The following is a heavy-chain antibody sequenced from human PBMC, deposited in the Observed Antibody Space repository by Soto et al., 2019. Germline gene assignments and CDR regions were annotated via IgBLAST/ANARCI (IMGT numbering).Heavy chain of an antibody. CDR3: APQFDY. CDR2: ISYDGSNK. CDR1: GFTFSSYG. Sequence: QVQLVESGGGVVQPGRSLRLSCAASGFTFSSYGMHWVRQAPGKGLEWVAGISYDGSNKYYADSVKGRFTISRDNSKNALYLQMNSLRAEDTAVYYCAPQFDYWGQGTLVTVSS. J-gene: IGHJ4*02. V-gene: IGHV3-30*03.